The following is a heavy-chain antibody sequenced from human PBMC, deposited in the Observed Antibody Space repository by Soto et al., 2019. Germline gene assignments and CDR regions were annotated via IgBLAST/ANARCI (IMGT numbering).Heavy chain of an antibody. CDR2: IYHSGST. D-gene: IGHD3-9*01. Sequence: SETLSLTCAVSGYSISSGYYWGWIRQPPGKGLEWIGSIYHSGSTSYNPSLKSRVTILVVTSKNQFSLMLMTVTAAAAAADYYARISDDLDTLPAATWFAPWGQGPLVTVP. CDR3: ARISDDLDTLPAATWFAP. CDR1: GYSISSGYY. V-gene: IGHV4-38-2*01. J-gene: IGHJ5*02.